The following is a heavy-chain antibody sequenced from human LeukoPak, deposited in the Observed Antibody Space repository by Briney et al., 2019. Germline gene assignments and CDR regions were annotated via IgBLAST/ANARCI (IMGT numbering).Heavy chain of an antibody. D-gene: IGHD3-3*01. Sequence: PSETLSLTCTVSGGSISSSSYYWGWIRQPPGKGLEWIGRIYTSGSTNYNPSLKSRVTISVDTSKNQFSLKLSSVTAADTAVYYCAREITVLRFLEWLNWFDPWGQGTLVTVSS. CDR3: AREITVLRFLEWLNWFDP. CDR2: IYTSGST. J-gene: IGHJ5*02. CDR1: GGSISSSSYY. V-gene: IGHV4-61*02.